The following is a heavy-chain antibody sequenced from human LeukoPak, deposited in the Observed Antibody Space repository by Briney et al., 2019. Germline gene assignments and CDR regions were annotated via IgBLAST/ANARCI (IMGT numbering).Heavy chain of an antibody. D-gene: IGHD3-3*01. CDR1: GFTLSLYS. Sequence: PGGSLRLSCTASGFTLSLYSMHWVRQAPGKGLEWVSSIGRSSQYIYYGDSVRGRFTISRDNAKNSLYLDMNSPRAEDTAVYYCARDASNIDFAPYFYYMDVWVKGTTVTVSS. CDR2: IGRSSQYI. V-gene: IGHV3-21*01. J-gene: IGHJ6*03. CDR3: ARDASNIDFAPYFYYMDV.